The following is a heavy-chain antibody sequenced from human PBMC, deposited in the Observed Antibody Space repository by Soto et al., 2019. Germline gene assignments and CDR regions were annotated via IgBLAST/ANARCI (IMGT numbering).Heavy chain of an antibody. CDR2: ISAYNGNT. V-gene: IGHV1-18*01. J-gene: IGHJ4*02. D-gene: IGHD6-13*01. CDR3: AGEALYSSGWYYSDY. CDR1: WYTFNTSG. Sequence: APGKVSFQASWYTFNTSGINWVRKAPGQGLEWMGWISAYNGNTNYAEKVRGRVTMTTDTSTSTAYMELRSLRSDDTAVYYCAGEALYSSGWYYSDYWGQGTPVTVSS.